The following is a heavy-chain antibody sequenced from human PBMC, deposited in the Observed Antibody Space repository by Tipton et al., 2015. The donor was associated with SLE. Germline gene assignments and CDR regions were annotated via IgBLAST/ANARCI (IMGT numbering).Heavy chain of an antibody. D-gene: IGHD4-17*01. J-gene: IGHJ4*02. CDR2: IYDTGST. V-gene: IGHV4-59*08. CDR3: ARHAGDYAYFDS. Sequence: TLSLTCTVSGGSVSGHYRSWIRQPPGKGLEWIGYIYDTGSTSYNPSLKSRVTISEDTSKQQFSLKLSSLTAADTAVYYCARHAGDYAYFDSWGPGTLVTVSS. CDR1: GGSVSGHY.